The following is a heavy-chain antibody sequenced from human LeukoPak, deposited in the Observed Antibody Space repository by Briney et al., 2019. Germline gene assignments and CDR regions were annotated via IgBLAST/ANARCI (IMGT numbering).Heavy chain of an antibody. CDR1: GFTFSSYW. CDR2: IKQDGSEK. CDR3: ATDSSGWLSPFDY. Sequence: SGGSLRLSCAASGFTFSSYWMSWVRQAPGKGLEWVANIKQDGSEKYYVDSVKGRFTISRDNAKNSLYLQMNSLRAEDTAVYYCATDSSGWLSPFDYWGQGTLVTVSS. J-gene: IGHJ4*02. V-gene: IGHV3-7*01. D-gene: IGHD6-19*01.